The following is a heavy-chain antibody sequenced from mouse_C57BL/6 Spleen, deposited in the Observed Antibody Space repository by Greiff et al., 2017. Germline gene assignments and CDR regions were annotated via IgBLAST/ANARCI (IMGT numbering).Heavy chain of an antibody. J-gene: IGHJ2*01. V-gene: IGHV1-15*01. CDR3: TRFPGEDY. CDR1: GYTFTDYE. Sequence: QVHVKQSGAELVRPGASVTLSCKASGYTFTDYEMHWVKQTPVHGLEWIGAIDPETGGTAYNQKFKGKAILTADKSSSTAYMELRSLTSEDSAVYYCTRFPGEDYWGQGTTLTVSS. CDR2: IDPETGGT.